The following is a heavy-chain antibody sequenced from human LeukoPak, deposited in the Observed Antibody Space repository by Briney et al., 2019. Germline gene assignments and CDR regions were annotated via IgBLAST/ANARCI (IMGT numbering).Heavy chain of an antibody. CDR2: ISAYNGNT. V-gene: IGHV1-18*04. J-gene: IGHJ3*02. Sequence: GASVKVSCKASGYTFTSYDISWVRQAPGQGLEWMGWISAYNGNTNYAQKLQGRVTMTTDTSTSTAYMELRSLRSDDTAVYYCARVSIVVVPAAAAGNAFDIWGQGTMVTVSS. D-gene: IGHD2-2*01. CDR3: ARVSIVVVPAAAAGNAFDI. CDR1: GYTFTSYD.